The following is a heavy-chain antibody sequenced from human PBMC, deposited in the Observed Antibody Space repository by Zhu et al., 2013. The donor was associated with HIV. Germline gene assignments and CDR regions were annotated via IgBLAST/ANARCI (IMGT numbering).Heavy chain of an antibody. CDR3: AREGRTRIAAPASYFDY. CDR1: GGTFSSYA. J-gene: IGHJ4*02. CDR2: IIPIFGTA. D-gene: IGHD6-13*01. V-gene: IGHV1-69*01. Sequence: QVQLVQSGAEVKKPGSSVKVSCKASGGTFSSYAISWVRQAPGQGLEWMGGIIPIFGTANYAQKFQGRVTITADESTSTAYMELSSLRSEDTAVYYCAREGRTRIAAPASYFDYWGRGNPGHRLL.